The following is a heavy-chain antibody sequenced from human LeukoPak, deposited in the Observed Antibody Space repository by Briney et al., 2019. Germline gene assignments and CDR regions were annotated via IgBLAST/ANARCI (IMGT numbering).Heavy chain of an antibody. CDR2: ISSSGSTI. V-gene: IGHV3-48*03. Sequence: GGSLRLSCAASGFTFSSYEMNWVRQAPGKGLEWVSYISSSGSTIYYADSVKGRFTISRDNAKNSLYLQMNSLRAEDTAVYYCARGVGAIYNWFDPWGQGTLVTVSS. CDR1: GFTFSSYE. CDR3: ARGVGAIYNWFDP. J-gene: IGHJ5*02. D-gene: IGHD1-26*01.